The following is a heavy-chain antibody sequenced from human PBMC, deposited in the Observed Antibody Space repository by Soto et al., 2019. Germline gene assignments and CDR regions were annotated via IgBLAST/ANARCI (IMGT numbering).Heavy chain of an antibody. Sequence: SETLSLTCAVYGGSFSGYYWSWIRQPPGKGLEWIGEINHSGSTNYNPSLKSRVTISVDTSKNQFSLKLSSVTAADTAVYYCALTVGYSSGWYRYYFDYWGQGTLVTVSS. CDR2: INHSGST. V-gene: IGHV4-34*01. D-gene: IGHD6-19*01. J-gene: IGHJ4*02. CDR1: GGSFSGYY. CDR3: ALTVGYSSGWYRYYFDY.